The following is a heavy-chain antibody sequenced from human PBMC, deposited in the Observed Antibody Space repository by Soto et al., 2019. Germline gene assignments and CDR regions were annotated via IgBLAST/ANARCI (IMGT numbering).Heavy chain of an antibody. CDR1: GGSISSYY. J-gene: IGHJ4*02. CDR2: IYYSGST. CDR3: ARVTYDILTSYYFDY. V-gene: IGHV4-59*01. Sequence: PSETLSLTCTVSGGSISSYYWSWIRQPPGKGLEWIGYIYYSGSTNYNPSLKSRVTISVDTSKNQFSLKLSSVTAADTAVYYCARVTYDILTSYYFDYWGQGTLVTVSS. D-gene: IGHD3-9*01.